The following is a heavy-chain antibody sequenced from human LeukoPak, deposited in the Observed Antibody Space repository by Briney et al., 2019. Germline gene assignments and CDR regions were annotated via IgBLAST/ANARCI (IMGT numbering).Heavy chain of an antibody. CDR2: MNPNSGNT. CDR3: ARGETSSSGYYYVVPLSLSSYYYYGMDV. V-gene: IGHV1-8*01. J-gene: IGHJ6*02. Sequence: ASVTVSCMASGYTFTSYDLHWVRQATAQGLEWMGWMNPNSGNTGYAQKFQGRVTMTRNPSISTAYMELSSLRSEDTALYYCARGETSSSGYYYVVPLSLSSYYYYGMDVWGQGTTVTVSS. CDR1: GYTFTSYD. D-gene: IGHD3-22*01.